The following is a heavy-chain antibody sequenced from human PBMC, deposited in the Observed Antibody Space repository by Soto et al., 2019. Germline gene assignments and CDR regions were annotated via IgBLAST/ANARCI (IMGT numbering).Heavy chain of an antibody. V-gene: IGHV3-30*03. J-gene: IGHJ4*02. D-gene: IGHD3-22*01. CDR3: VCPDYYDSSGYSPAVDY. CDR1: GFTFSSYG. Sequence: ESGGGVVQPGRSLRLSCAASGFTFSSYGMHWVRQAPGKGLEWVAVISYDGSNKYYADSVKGRFTISRDNSKNTLYLQMNSLRAEDTAVYYCVCPDYYDSSGYSPAVDYWGQGTLVTVSS. CDR2: ISYDGSNK.